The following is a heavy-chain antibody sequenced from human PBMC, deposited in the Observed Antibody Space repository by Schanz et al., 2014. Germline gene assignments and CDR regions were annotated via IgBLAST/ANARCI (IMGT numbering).Heavy chain of an antibody. D-gene: IGHD3-10*01. CDR1: GFTFSSYA. CDR3: AKARFGEISAFDI. V-gene: IGHV3-23*04. Sequence: VQLVDSGGGLVKPGGSLRLSCSASGFTFSSYALHWVRQAPGKGLEWVSAISGSGGSTYYADSVKGRFTISRDNSKNTLYLQMNSLRAEDTAVDYCAKARFGEISAFDIWGQGTMVTVSS. CDR2: ISGSGGST. J-gene: IGHJ3*02.